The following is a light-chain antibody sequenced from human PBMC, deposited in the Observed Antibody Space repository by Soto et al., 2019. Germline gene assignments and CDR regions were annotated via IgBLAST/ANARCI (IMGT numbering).Light chain of an antibody. CDR2: DAS. CDR3: QQRSNWPGT. Sequence: IVLTQSPATLSLTTGERATLSCRASQSVSSYLAWYQQKPGQAPRLLIYDASNRATGIPARFSGSGSGTDFTLTISSLEPEDFAVYYCQQRSNWPGTFGQGTKVDIK. CDR1: QSVSSY. J-gene: IGKJ1*01. V-gene: IGKV3-11*01.